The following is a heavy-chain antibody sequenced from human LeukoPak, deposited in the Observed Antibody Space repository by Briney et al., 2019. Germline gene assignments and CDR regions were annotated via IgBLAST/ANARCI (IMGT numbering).Heavy chain of an antibody. D-gene: IGHD3-22*01. J-gene: IGHJ4*02. V-gene: IGHV1-46*01. CDR2: INPSGGTT. CDR3: ARAYYYDSRAYYPEAY. Sequence: GASVKVSCKSSGYTFTSYYIQWVRQAPGQGLEWMGIINPSGGTTTYAQKFQGRVTMTRDMSTSTVYMDLSSLRSEDTAIYYCARAYYYDSRAYYPEAYWGQGTLVTVSS. CDR1: GYTFTSYY.